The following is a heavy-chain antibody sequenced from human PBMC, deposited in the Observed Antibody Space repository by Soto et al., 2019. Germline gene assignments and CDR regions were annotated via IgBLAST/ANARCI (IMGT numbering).Heavy chain of an antibody. J-gene: IGHJ6*02. Sequence: QVQLQESGPGLVKPSETLSLTCTVSGGSVSSGCYYWSWIRQPPGKGLEWIGYIYYSGSTNYNASLMSRVTISVDTSKNQFSLKLSSVTAADTAVYYCAREDVWGQGTTVTVSS. V-gene: IGHV4-61*01. CDR3: AREDV. CDR2: IYYSGST. CDR1: GGSVSSGCYY.